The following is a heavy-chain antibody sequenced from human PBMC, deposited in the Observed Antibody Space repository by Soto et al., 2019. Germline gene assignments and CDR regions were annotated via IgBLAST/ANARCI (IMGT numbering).Heavy chain of an antibody. CDR2: IIPIFATA. Sequence: QVQLVQSGAEVKRPGSSVKVSCKTSGGTFNTYATSWVRQAPGQGLEWMGGIIPIFATAKYAQKFQGRVTISADESTSTAYMELSSLRSEDTAVYYCARVARDTNSVVVPAAHVRFYYYVMDVWGQGTTVTVSS. V-gene: IGHV1-69*01. CDR3: ARVARDTNSVVVPAAHVRFYYYVMDV. CDR1: GGTFNTYA. D-gene: IGHD2-2*01. J-gene: IGHJ6*02.